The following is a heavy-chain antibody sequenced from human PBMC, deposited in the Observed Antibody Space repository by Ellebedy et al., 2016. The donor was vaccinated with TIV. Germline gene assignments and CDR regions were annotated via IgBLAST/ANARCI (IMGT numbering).Heavy chain of an antibody. V-gene: IGHV3-9*01. CDR2: IGWNSATI. CDR3: ARDKGFGELSWWFDS. J-gene: IGHJ5*01. D-gene: IGHD3-10*01. CDR1: GFTFDDYA. Sequence: SLKISXAASGFTFDDYAMHWVRQAPGKGLEWVSGIGWNSATIRYADSVRGRFTISRDNAKNSLFLQMNSLTTEDTAFYFCARDKGFGELSWWFDSWGQGIPVTVSS.